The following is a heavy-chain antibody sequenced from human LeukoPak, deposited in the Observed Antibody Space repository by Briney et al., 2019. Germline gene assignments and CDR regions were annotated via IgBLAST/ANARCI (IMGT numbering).Heavy chain of an antibody. CDR3: ARDARAVMYYYDSSGYTEYWFDP. D-gene: IGHD3-22*01. CDR2: ISSSGSTI. Sequence: PGGSLRLSCAASGFTFSSYAMSWVRQAPGKGLEWVSYISSSGSTIYYADSVKGRFTISRDNAKNSLYLQMNSLRAEDTAVYYCARDARAVMYYYDSSGYTEYWFDPWGQGTLVTVSS. V-gene: IGHV3-48*04. CDR1: GFTFSSYA. J-gene: IGHJ5*02.